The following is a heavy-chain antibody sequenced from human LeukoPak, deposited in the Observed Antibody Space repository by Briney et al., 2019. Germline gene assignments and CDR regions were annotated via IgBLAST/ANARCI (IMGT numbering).Heavy chain of an antibody. V-gene: IGHV3-20*01. CDR1: GLTVSSNC. Sequence: GGSLRLSCAASGLTVSSNCMSWVRQVPGKGLEWVSGTNRRGDITGYADFVKGRFTISRDNAKNSLYLQMNSLRVEDTALYHCARKGLGGELGGFDSWGQGTLVTVSS. J-gene: IGHJ4*02. CDR2: TNRRGDIT. CDR3: ARKGLGGELGGFDS. D-gene: IGHD1-7*01.